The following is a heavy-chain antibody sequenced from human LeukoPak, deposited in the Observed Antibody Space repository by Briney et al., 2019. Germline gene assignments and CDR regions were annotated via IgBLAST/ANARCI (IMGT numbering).Heavy chain of an antibody. CDR1: GGSISSYY. CDR3: ARGQIT. V-gene: IGHV4-59*01. CDR2: IYYSGST. D-gene: IGHD3-10*01. J-gene: IGHJ3*01. Sequence: SETLSLTCTVSGGSISSYYWSWIRQPPGKGLEWIGYIYYSGSTNYNPSLKSRVTISVDTSKNQFSLKLSSVTAADTAVYYCARGQITWGQGTMVTVPS.